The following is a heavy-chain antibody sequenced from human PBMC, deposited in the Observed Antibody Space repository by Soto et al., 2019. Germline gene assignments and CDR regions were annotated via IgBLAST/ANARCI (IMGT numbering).Heavy chain of an antibody. CDR2: IRSKAYGGTT. V-gene: IGHV3-49*03. J-gene: IGHJ3*02. CDR3: TRDVLLWFGETDGGAFDI. D-gene: IGHD3-10*01. Sequence: GGSLRLSCTASGFTFGDYAMSWFRQAPGKGLEWVGFIRSKAYGGTTEYAASVKGRFTISRDDSKSIAYLQMNSLKTADTAVYYCTRDVLLWFGETDGGAFDIWGQGTMVTVSS. CDR1: GFTFGDYA.